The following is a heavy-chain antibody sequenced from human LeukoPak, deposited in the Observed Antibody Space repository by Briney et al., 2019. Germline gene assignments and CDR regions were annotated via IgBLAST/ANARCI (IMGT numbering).Heavy chain of an antibody. J-gene: IGHJ4*02. CDR2: IFHSGST. CDR3: TCHSGWSGPSE. D-gene: IGHD6-19*01. CDR1: GGSISSSW. Sequence: PSETLSLTCAVSGGSISSSWWSWVHQPPGKGLEWIGEIFHSGSTNYNPSLKSRVTISVDKSKNHFSLELTSVTAADTAVYYCTCHSGWSGPSEWGQGTLVIVSS. V-gene: IGHV4-4*02.